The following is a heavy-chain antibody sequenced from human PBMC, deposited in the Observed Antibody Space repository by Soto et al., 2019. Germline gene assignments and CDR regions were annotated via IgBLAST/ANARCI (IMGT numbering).Heavy chain of an antibody. CDR3: ARSYISSSYWFDP. D-gene: IGHD6-6*01. Sequence: GASVKVSCKASGYSFITYFMHWVRQAPGQGLEWMGVINPSRGTTTYAQKFQDRVTMTRDTSASTVYMKLSSLRSEDTAIYYCARSYISSSYWFDPWGQGTLVTVSS. V-gene: IGHV1-46*03. CDR2: INPSRGTT. CDR1: GYSFITYF. J-gene: IGHJ5*02.